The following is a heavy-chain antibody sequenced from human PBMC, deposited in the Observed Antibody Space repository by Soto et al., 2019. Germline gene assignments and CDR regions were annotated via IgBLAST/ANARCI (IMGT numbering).Heavy chain of an antibody. CDR2: MNPNSGNT. CDR1: GYTFTSYD. Sequence: GASVKVSCKGSGYTFTSYDINWVRQATGQGLEWMGWMNPNSGNTGYAQKFQGRVTMTRNTSISTAYMELSSLRSEDTAVYYCASEYSSSDNAFDIWGQGTMVTVS. D-gene: IGHD6-6*01. J-gene: IGHJ3*02. V-gene: IGHV1-8*01. CDR3: ASEYSSSDNAFDI.